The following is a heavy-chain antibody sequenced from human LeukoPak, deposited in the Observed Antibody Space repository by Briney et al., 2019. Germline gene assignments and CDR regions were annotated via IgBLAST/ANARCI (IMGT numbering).Heavy chain of an antibody. D-gene: IGHD4-17*01. Sequence: SSETLSLTCAVDGGSFSNYYWSWIRQPPGKGLEWIGEINQSGSINYNPSLKSRVTISVDTSKNQFSLKLSSVTAADTALYYCARGSFDYGDYQIFDYWGQGTLVTVSS. CDR1: GGSFSNYY. CDR2: INQSGSI. J-gene: IGHJ4*02. V-gene: IGHV4-34*01. CDR3: ARGSFDYGDYQIFDY.